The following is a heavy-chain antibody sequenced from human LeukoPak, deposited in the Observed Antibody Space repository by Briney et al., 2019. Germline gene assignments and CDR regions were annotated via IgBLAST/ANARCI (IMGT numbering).Heavy chain of an antibody. V-gene: IGHV1-69*02. CDR2: IIPILGIA. J-gene: IGHJ3*02. CDR3: ASESGSYNDAFDI. D-gene: IGHD1-26*01. Sequence: SVTVSCKASGGTFSSYTISRVRQAPGQGLEWMGRIIPILGIANYAQKIQGRVTITADKSTSTAYMELSSLRSEDTAVYYCASESGSYNDAFDIWGQGTMVTVSS. CDR1: GGTFSSYT.